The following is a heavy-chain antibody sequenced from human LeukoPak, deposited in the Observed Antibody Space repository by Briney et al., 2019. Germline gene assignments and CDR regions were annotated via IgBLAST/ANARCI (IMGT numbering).Heavy chain of an antibody. V-gene: IGHV4-34*01. Sequence: SETLSLTCVVYGGSFSGYYWSWIRQPPGKGLEWIGEINHSGSTNYNPSLKSRVTISVDTSKNQFSLKLSSVTAADTAVYYCARYYYDSSGYFHFDYWGQGTLVTVSS. CDR3: ARYYYDSSGYFHFDY. CDR2: INHSGST. CDR1: GGSFSGYY. J-gene: IGHJ4*02. D-gene: IGHD3-22*01.